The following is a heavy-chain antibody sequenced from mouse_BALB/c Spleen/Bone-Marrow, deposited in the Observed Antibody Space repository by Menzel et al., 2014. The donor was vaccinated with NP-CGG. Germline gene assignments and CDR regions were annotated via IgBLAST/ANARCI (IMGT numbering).Heavy chain of an antibody. J-gene: IGHJ3*01. CDR1: GYTFTGYD. CDR2: IYPGDGST. CDR3: AMTARGGFAY. Sequence: QVQLKESGPELVKPGALVKISCKASGYTFTGYDINWVKQRPGQGLEWIGWIYPGDGSTKYNEKFKGKATLTADKSSSTAYMQVSSLTSENSAVYFCAMTARGGFAYWGQGTLVTVSA. V-gene: IGHV1S56*01. D-gene: IGHD3-2*01.